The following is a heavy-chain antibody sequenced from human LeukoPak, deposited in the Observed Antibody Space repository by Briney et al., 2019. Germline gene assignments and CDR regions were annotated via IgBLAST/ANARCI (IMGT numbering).Heavy chain of an antibody. Sequence: PGGSLRLSCVASGFTFSSEWMSWVRQAPGKGLEWVTNTNQDGSQRYYEDSVKGRFTVSRDNAKNSLYLHMNGLRADDTAIYYCARDHDGKDCWGQGTLVTVSS. CDR1: GFTFSSEW. CDR2: TNQDGSQR. CDR3: ARDHDGKDC. V-gene: IGHV3-7*01. J-gene: IGHJ4*02. D-gene: IGHD1-1*01.